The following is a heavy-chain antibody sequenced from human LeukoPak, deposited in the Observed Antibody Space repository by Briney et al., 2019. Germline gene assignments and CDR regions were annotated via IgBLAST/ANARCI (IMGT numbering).Heavy chain of an antibody. CDR3: AKPPYYYGVYYMDV. CDR1: GFTVSSYG. Sequence: GGSLRLSCAASGFTVSSYGMHWVRQAPGKGLEWVAFIRYDGSNKYYADSVKGRFTISRDNSKNTLYLQMNSLRAEDTAVYYCAKPPYYYGVYYMDVWGKGTTVTISS. CDR2: IRYDGSNK. J-gene: IGHJ6*03. V-gene: IGHV3-30*02. D-gene: IGHD3-10*01.